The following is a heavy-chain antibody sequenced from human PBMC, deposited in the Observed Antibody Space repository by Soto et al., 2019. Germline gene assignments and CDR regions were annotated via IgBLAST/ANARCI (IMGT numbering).Heavy chain of an antibody. D-gene: IGHD2-2*01. CDR3: ARHYQLHCSSSSCYEFYFDY. V-gene: IGHV4-59*01. CDR1: GGSISTYY. Sequence: QVQLQESGPGLVKPSETLSLTCTVSGGSISTYYWSWIRQPPGKGLEWIGYIYYSGRTNYNPSLKSRVTISVDKSKNQFSLKLSSVTAADTAVYYCARHYQLHCSSSSCYEFYFDYWGQGTLVTVSS. J-gene: IGHJ4*02. CDR2: IYYSGRT.